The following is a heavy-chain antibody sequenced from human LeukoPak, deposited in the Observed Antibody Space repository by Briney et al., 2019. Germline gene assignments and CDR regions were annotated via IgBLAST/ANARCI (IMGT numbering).Heavy chain of an antibody. J-gene: IGHJ4*02. D-gene: IGHD3-22*01. CDR1: GGSISSYY. CDR3: ARDFAGYYYDSSGYYDY. V-gene: IGHV4-59*01. Sequence: SETLSLTCTVSGGSISSYYWSWIRQPPGKGLEWIGSIYYSGSTYYNPSLKSRVTISVDTSKNQFSLKLSSVTAADTAVYYCARDFAGYYYDSSGYYDYWGQGTLVTVSS. CDR2: IYYSGST.